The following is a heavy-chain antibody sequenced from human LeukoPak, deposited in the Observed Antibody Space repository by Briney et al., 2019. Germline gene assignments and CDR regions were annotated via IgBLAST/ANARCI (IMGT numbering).Heavy chain of an antibody. CDR2: IYYSGST. CDR3: ARAPYYDFWSGYLYYFDY. Sequence: PSETLSLTCTVSGGSISSYYWSWIRQPPGKGLEWIGYIYYSGSTYYNPSLKSRVTISVDTSKNQFSLKLSSVTAADTAVYYCARAPYYDFWSGYLYYFDYWGQGTLVTVSS. J-gene: IGHJ4*02. V-gene: IGHV4-59*08. CDR1: GGSISSYY. D-gene: IGHD3-3*01.